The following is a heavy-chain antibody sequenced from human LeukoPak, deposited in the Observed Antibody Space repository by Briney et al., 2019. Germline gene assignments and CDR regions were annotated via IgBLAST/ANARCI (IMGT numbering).Heavy chain of an antibody. J-gene: IGHJ4*02. Sequence: GGSLRLSCAASGLTFSNYAMHWVRQAPGKGLEWVAVISYDAINTYYADSVKGRFTISRDNSKNTLYLQMNSLRAEDTALYYCAKDFRPIVYWGQGTLVTVSS. CDR2: ISYDAINT. V-gene: IGHV3-30*04. CDR3: AKDFRPIVY. CDR1: GLTFSNYA.